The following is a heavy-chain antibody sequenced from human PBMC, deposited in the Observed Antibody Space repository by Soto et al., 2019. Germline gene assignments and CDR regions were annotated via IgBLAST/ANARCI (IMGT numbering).Heavy chain of an antibody. V-gene: IGHV4-39*01. CDR1: GGSISSSSYY. Sequence: QLQLQESGPGLVKPSETLSLTCTVSGGSISSSSYYWGWIRQPPGKGLEWIGSIYYSGSTYYNPSLKSRVTISVDTSKNQFSLKLGSVTAADTAVYYCARHFGVVVRGAYFDYWGQGTLVTVSS. J-gene: IGHJ4*02. D-gene: IGHD3-10*01. CDR3: ARHFGVVVRGAYFDY. CDR2: IYYSGST.